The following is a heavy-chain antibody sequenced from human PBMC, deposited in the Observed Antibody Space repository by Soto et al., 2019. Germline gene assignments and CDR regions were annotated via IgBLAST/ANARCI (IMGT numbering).Heavy chain of an antibody. CDR2: IYHSGST. CDR1: GASISSSNW. J-gene: IGHJ4*02. CDR3: ARIQYSSTWYPDY. V-gene: IGHV4-4*02. Sequence: SETLSLTCAVSGASISSSNWWSWVRQPPGKGMEWIGEIYHSGSTNYNPSLKSRVTISVDKSKNQFSLKLSSVTAADTAVYYCARIQYSSTWYPDYWGQGTLVTVS. D-gene: IGHD6-13*01.